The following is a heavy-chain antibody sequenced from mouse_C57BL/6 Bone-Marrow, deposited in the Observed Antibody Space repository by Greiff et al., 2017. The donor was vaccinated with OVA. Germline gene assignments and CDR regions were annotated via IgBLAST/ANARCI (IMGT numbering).Heavy chain of an antibody. J-gene: IGHJ4*01. CDR2: INPGSGGT. V-gene: IGHV1-54*01. CDR3: AGGSITTVPYAMDY. CDR1: GYAFTNYL. D-gene: IGHD1-1*01. Sequence: VQLQQSGAELVRPGTSVKVSCKASGYAFTNYLIEWVKQRPGQGLEWIGVINPGSGGTNYTEKFKGKATLTADKSSSTAYMQLSSLTSEDSAVYFCAGGSITTVPYAMDYWGQGTAVTVSS.